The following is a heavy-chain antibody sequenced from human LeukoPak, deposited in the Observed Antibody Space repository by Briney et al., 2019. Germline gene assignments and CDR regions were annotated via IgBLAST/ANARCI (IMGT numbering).Heavy chain of an antibody. D-gene: IGHD6-6*01. CDR3: ATGYTTSSRRGDY. J-gene: IGHJ4*02. CDR2: LSFSGDST. CDR1: GFTFSSFY. V-gene: IGHV3-23*01. Sequence: GESLRLSCAASGFTFSSFYMNWVRQAPGKGLEWVSGLSFSGDSTYYADPVKGRFTISRDNSKSTLYLQMNSLRAEDTALYYCATGYTTSSRRGDYWGQGTLVTVSS.